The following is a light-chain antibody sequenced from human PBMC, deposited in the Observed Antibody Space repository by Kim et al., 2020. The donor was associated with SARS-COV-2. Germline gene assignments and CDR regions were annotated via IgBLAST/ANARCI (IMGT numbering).Light chain of an antibody. Sequence: ASVVDRGSITCRAGQSISNNLNWYQQKPGKAPRLLIFAVSNLQSGVPSRFCGSGAGTDFTLTIRSLQPEDFASYYCQQSYTMPPTFGQGTKVDIK. CDR1: QSISNN. CDR2: AVS. CDR3: QQSYTMPPT. J-gene: IGKJ2*01. V-gene: IGKV1-39*01.